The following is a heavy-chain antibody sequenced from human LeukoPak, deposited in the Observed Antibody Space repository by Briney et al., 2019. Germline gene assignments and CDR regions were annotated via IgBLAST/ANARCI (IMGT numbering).Heavy chain of an antibody. CDR1: GGSINNYY. CDR2: IYTRGST. Sequence: SETLSLTCTVSGGSINNYYWSWIRQPAGKGLEWIGRIYTRGSTNYNPSLKSRVTMSVDTPKNQFSLKLRSVTAADTAVYYCARGRYCSADICSGGDAFDIWGQGTMVSVSS. V-gene: IGHV4-4*07. CDR3: ARGRYCSADICSGGDAFDI. D-gene: IGHD2-15*01. J-gene: IGHJ3*02.